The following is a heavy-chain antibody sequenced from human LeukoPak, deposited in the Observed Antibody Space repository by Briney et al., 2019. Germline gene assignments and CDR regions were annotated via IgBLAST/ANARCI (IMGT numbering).Heavy chain of an antibody. Sequence: SETLSLTCTVSGGSISSYYWSWIRQPPGKGLGGIGYIYYSGSTNYNPSLKSRVTISVDTSKNQFSLKLSSVTAADTAVYYCARAGVVAATTNWFDPWGQGTLVTVSS. J-gene: IGHJ5*02. CDR1: GGSISSYY. D-gene: IGHD2-15*01. CDR2: IYYSGST. CDR3: ARAGVVAATTNWFDP. V-gene: IGHV4-59*08.